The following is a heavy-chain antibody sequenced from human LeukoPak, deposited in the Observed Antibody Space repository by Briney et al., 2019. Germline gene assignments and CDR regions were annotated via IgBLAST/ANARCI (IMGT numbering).Heavy chain of an antibody. CDR1: GGSISSSSYY. V-gene: IGHV4-61*02. D-gene: IGHD6-19*01. J-gene: IGHJ3*02. CDR2: IYSSGSS. Sequence: SETLSLTCTVSGGSISSSSYYWGWIRQPAGKGLEWIGRIYSSGSSKFNPSLKSRVTISIDTSKNQFSLNLSSVTAADTAVYYCARDMTGSGWNDAFDIWGQGTMVTVSS. CDR3: ARDMTGSGWNDAFDI.